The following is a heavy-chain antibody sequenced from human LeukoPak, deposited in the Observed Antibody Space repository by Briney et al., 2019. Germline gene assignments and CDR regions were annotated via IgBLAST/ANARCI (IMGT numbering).Heavy chain of an antibody. Sequence: QPGGSLRLSCAASGFTFSSYWMSWVRQAPGKGLEWVANIKQDGSEKYYVDSVKGRFTISRDNAKNSLYLQMNSLRAEDTAVYYCARRDRSGPNWFDPWGQGTLVTVSS. CDR1: GFTFSSYW. D-gene: IGHD1-1*01. CDR2: IKQDGSEK. CDR3: ARRDRSGPNWFDP. J-gene: IGHJ5*02. V-gene: IGHV3-7*01.